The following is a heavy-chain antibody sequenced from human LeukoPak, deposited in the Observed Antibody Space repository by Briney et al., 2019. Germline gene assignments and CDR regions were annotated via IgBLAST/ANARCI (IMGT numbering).Heavy chain of an antibody. CDR3: AKGPTSSAYYSTFDY. CDR2: ICTNDGST. Sequence: GGSLRLSCSTSGFRLSNYAMSWVRQAPGEGVEVGSGICTNDGSTYSANSVTGRFTISRDSSKSTLYLQMYGLRDDDKALYYYAKGPTSSAYYSTFDYWGQGTLVSVSS. CDR1: GFRLSNYA. J-gene: IGHJ4*02. D-gene: IGHD3-22*01. V-gene: IGHV3-23*01.